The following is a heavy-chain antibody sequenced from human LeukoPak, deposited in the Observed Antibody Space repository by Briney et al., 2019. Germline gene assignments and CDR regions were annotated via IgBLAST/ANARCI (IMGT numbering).Heavy chain of an antibody. D-gene: IGHD4-11*01. CDR3: AKLPSPPSEQYLDY. CDR1: GFTFDDYA. J-gene: IGHJ4*02. V-gene: IGHV3-9*01. Sequence: GGSLRLSCAASGFTFDDYAMHWVRQAPGKGLEWASGISWNSGSIGYADSVKGRFTISRDNAKNSLYLQMNSLRAEDTALYYCAKLPSPPSEQYLDYWGQGTLVTVSS. CDR2: ISWNSGSI.